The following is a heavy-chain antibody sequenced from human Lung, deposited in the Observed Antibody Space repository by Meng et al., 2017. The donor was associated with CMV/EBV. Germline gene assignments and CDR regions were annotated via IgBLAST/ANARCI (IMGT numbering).Heavy chain of an antibody. D-gene: IGHD3-3*01. CDR1: GYSFTSYW. CDR3: ARSFYDFWSGYTDYYYGMDV. V-gene: IGHV5-51*01. J-gene: IGHJ6*02. Sequence: GGSXRLXXKGSGYSFTSYWIGWVRQMPGKGLEWMGIIYPGDSDTRYSPSFQGQVTISADKSISTAYLQWSSLKASDTAMYYCARSFYDFWSGYTDYYYGMDVWGQGTTVXVSS. CDR2: IYPGDSDT.